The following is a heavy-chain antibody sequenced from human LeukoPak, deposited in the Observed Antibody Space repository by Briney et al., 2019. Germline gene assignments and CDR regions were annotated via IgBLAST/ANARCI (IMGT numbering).Heavy chain of an antibody. D-gene: IGHD3-3*01. CDR2: IYTSGST. CDR3: ARAIPDDYYDFWSGELPVDY. V-gene: IGHV4-4*07. CDR1: GGSISSYY. J-gene: IGHJ4*02. Sequence: PSETLSLTCTVSGGSISSYYWSWIRQPAGKGLEWIGRIYTSGSTNYNPSLKSRVTMSVDTSKNQFSLKLSSVTAADTAVYYCARAIPDDYYDFWSGELPVDYWGQGTLVTVPS.